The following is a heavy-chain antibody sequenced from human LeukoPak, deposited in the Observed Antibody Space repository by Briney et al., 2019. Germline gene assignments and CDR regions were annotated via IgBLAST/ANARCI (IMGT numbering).Heavy chain of an antibody. D-gene: IGHD2-21*01. CDR3: VRKLRLGENWFDP. V-gene: IGHV1-69*11. J-gene: IGHJ5*02. Sequence: SVKVSCKTSGGTFTSYAITWVRQAPGQGLEWMGKIIPIPGTTNYAQKFQGRVTFTADESTSTAYMELSSLRSDDKAVYYCVRKLRLGENWFDPWGQGTLVTVSS. CDR1: GGTFTSYA. CDR2: IIPIPGTT.